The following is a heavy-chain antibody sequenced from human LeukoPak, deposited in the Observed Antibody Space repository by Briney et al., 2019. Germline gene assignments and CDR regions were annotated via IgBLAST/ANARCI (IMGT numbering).Heavy chain of an antibody. CDR3: ARTDYYGSGSLPY. J-gene: IGHJ4*02. Sequence: PSETLSLTCTVSGGSISSYYWSWIRQPPGKGLEWIGYIYYSGSTNYNPSLKSRVTISVDTSKNQFSLKLSSVTAADTAVYYCARTDYYGSGSLPYWGQGTLVTVSS. CDR2: IYYSGST. D-gene: IGHD3-10*01. V-gene: IGHV4-59*12. CDR1: GGSISSYY.